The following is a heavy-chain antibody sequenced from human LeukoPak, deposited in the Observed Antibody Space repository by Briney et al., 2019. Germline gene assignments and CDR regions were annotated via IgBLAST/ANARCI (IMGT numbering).Heavy chain of an antibody. CDR3: ARDPSRRLGIAASGRRD. Sequence: SETLSLTCTVSGGSISSGGYYWSWIRQHPGKGLEWIGYIYYSGSTYYNPSLKSRVTISVDTSKNQFSLKLSSVTAADTAVYYCARDPSRRLGIAASGRRDWGQGTLVTVSS. J-gene: IGHJ4*02. CDR2: IYYSGST. CDR1: GGSISSGGYY. V-gene: IGHV4-31*03. D-gene: IGHD6-25*01.